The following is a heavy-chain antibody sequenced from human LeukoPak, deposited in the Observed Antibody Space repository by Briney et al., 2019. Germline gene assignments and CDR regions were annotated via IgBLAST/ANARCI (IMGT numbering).Heavy chain of an antibody. D-gene: IGHD6-13*01. V-gene: IGHV4-34*01. Sequence: SETLSLTCAVYGGSFSGYYWSWIRQPPGKGLEWIGEINHSGSTNYNPSLKSRDTISVDTPKNQFSLKLSSVTAADTAVYYCAVGIAAARATDYWGQGTLVTVSS. CDR1: GGSFSGYY. CDR3: AVGIAAARATDY. CDR2: INHSGST. J-gene: IGHJ4*02.